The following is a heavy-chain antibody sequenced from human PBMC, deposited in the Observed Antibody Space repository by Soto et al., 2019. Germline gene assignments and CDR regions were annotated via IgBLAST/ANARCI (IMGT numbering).Heavy chain of an antibody. CDR2: IYYSGQT. Sequence: SETLSLTCSVSGVSISGSSYYWGWIRQPPGKGLEWIGSIYYSGQTYYNPSLKSRLTISVDRSKNQFSLNLTSVTATDTAFYYCARHGSSWGQGTLVTVSS. CDR3: ARHGSS. CDR1: GVSISGSSYY. V-gene: IGHV4-39*01. J-gene: IGHJ5*02.